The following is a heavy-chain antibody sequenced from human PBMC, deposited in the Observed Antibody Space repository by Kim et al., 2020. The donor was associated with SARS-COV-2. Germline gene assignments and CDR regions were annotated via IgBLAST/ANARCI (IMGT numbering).Heavy chain of an antibody. V-gene: IGHV1-2*02. J-gene: IGHJ5*02. CDR2: INPNSGGT. D-gene: IGHD6-13*01. CDR3: ARGPSGSSSP. CDR1: GYTFSDYY. Sequence: SVKVSCKASGYTFSDYYVHWVRQAPGQGLEWMGWINPNSGGTNFAQKFRGRVTMTRDTSISTAYMELSSLTSDDTAVYYCARGPSGSSSPWGQGTLVTVS.